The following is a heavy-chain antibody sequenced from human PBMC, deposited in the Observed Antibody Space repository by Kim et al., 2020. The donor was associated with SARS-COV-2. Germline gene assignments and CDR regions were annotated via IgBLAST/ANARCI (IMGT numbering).Heavy chain of an antibody. D-gene: IGHD6-13*01. J-gene: IGHJ5*02. V-gene: IGHV1-2*02. CDR2: INPNSGGT. CDR1: GYTFTGYY. Sequence: ASVKVSCKASGYTFTGYYMHWVRQAPGQGLEWMGWINPNSGGTNYAQKFQGRVTMTRDTSISTAYMELSRLRSDDTAVYYCARSPGIAAADTMGYNWFDPWGQGTLVTVSS. CDR3: ARSPGIAAADTMGYNWFDP.